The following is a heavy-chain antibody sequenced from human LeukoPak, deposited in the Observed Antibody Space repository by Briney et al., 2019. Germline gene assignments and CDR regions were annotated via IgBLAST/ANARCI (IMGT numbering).Heavy chain of an antibody. CDR1: GYSIRTGYY. Sequence: SETLSLTCDVSGYSIRTGYYWGWVRQPPGKDLEWIGSVYHSGSTYYNPSLQSRVNILVDTSKNQFSLSLTSVTAADTAVYYCARSYFSVGAFDISGQGTMVTVSS. J-gene: IGHJ3*02. CDR3: ARSYFSVGAFDI. V-gene: IGHV4-38-2*01. CDR2: VYHSGST. D-gene: IGHD2/OR15-2a*01.